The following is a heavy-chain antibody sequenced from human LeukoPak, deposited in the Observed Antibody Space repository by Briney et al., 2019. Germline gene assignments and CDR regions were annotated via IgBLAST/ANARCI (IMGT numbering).Heavy chain of an antibody. CDR1: GYTFTNFG. D-gene: IGHD6-6*01. CDR2: ISTYNGNT. V-gene: IGHV1-18*01. Sequence: GASVKVSCKASGYTFTNFGITWLRQAPGQGLEWMGWISTYNGNTNSAQKLQGRVTMTRDSSTSTAYMELNSLRSDDTAMYYCARTGLRKDSSSSPRYLDLWGRGTLVTVSS. J-gene: IGHJ2*01. CDR3: ARTGLRKDSSSSPRYLDL.